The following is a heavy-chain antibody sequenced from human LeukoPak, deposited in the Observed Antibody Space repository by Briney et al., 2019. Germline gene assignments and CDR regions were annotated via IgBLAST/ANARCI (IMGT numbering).Heavy chain of an antibody. Sequence: GGSLRLSCAASGFTVSNNYMNWVRQAPGKGLEWVSVIYSGGSTYFADAVQGRFTISRDNSKNTLYLQMNSLRAEDTAVYYCARGQRAAAGFDSWGQGTLVTVSS. CDR1: GFTVSNNY. J-gene: IGHJ4*02. D-gene: IGHD6-13*01. V-gene: IGHV3-53*01. CDR3: ARGQRAAAGFDS. CDR2: IYSGGST.